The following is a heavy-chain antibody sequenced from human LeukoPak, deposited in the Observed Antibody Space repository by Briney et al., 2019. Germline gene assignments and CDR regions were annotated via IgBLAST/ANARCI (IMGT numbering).Heavy chain of an antibody. Sequence: GESLKISCQGSGYSFTTYWIGLVRQMPGKGLEWMGIIYPGDADTRYSTSFQGQVTISADKSISTAYLQWSSLKASDTAMYYCASLPNYDILTGYSTASDYWGQGTLVTVSS. CDR3: ASLPNYDILTGYSTASDY. D-gene: IGHD3-9*01. CDR2: IYPGDADT. J-gene: IGHJ4*02. V-gene: IGHV5-51*01. CDR1: GYSFTTYW.